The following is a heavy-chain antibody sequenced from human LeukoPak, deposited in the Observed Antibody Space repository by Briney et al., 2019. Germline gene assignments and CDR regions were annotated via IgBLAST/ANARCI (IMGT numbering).Heavy chain of an antibody. CDR1: GFTLRSYS. D-gene: IGHD1-26*01. CDR3: ARDASGSSTGLIDS. V-gene: IGHV3-21*01. J-gene: IGHJ4*02. CDR2: VSTSSYYI. Sequence: GGALRLSCVASGFTLRSYSMNWVRQAPGKRLEWVSYVSTSSYYIYYADSVKGRFTISRDDAKNSLYLQMNSLRAEDTAIYYCARDASGSSTGLIDSWGQGTLVTVSS.